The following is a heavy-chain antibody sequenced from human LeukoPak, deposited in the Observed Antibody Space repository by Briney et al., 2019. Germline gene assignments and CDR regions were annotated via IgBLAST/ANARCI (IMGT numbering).Heavy chain of an antibody. V-gene: IGHV1-18*01. CDR3: AREAVDTAMVGNNWFDP. J-gene: IGHJ5*02. CDR2: ISAYNGNT. CDR1: GYTFTSYG. D-gene: IGHD5-18*01. Sequence: ASVKVSCKASGYTFTSYGISWVRQAPGQGLEWMGWISAYNGNTNYAQKLQGRVTMTTDTSTSTAYMELSRLRSDDTAVYYCAREAVDTAMVGNNWFDPWGQGTLVTVSS.